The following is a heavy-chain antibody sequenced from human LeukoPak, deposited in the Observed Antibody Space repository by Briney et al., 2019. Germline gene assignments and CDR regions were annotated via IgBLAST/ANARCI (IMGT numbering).Heavy chain of an antibody. CDR3: ARSYYGSGSYFAMPPDY. J-gene: IGHJ4*02. D-gene: IGHD3-10*01. V-gene: IGHV1-18*04. CDR2: ISAYNGNT. Sequence: ASVKVSCKASGYTFTSYYMHWVRQAPGQGLEWMGWISAYNGNTNYAQKLQGRVTMTTDTSTSTAYMELRSLRSDDTAVYYCARSYYGSGSYFAMPPDYWGQGTLVTVSS. CDR1: GYTFTSYY.